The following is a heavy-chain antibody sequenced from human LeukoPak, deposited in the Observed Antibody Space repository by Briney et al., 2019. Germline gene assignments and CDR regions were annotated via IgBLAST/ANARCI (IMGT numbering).Heavy chain of an antibody. V-gene: IGHV4-34*01. CDR2: INHSGST. Sequence: PSETLSLTCAVYGVSFSGYYWSWIRQPPGKGLEWIGEINHSGSTNYNPSLKSRVTISVDTSKNQFSLKLSSVTAADTAVYYCARDTYYYGMDVWGQGTTVTVSS. CDR1: GVSFSGYY. J-gene: IGHJ6*02. CDR3: ARDTYYYGMDV.